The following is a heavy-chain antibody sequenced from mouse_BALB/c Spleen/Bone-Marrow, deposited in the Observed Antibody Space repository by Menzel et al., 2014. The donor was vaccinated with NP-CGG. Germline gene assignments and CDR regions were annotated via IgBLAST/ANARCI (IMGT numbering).Heavy chain of an antibody. V-gene: IGHV14-3*02. J-gene: IGHJ4*01. CDR3: AKYGGLRYAMDY. Sequence: EVQLQQSGAELVKPGASVKLSCTASGFNIKDTYMHWVKQRPEQGLEWIGRIDPANGNTKYDPKFQGKATITADTSSNTAYLQLSSLTSEDTAVYYCAKYGGLRYAMDYWGQGPSVTVSS. CDR2: IDPANGNT. D-gene: IGHD2-4*01. CDR1: GFNIKDTY.